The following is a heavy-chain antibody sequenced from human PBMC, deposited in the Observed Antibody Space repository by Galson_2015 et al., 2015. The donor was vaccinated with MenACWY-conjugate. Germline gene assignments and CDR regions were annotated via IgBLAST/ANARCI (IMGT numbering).Heavy chain of an antibody. Sequence: SLRLSCAASGFTLSHYWMSWVRQAPGKGLEWVATVSEDGSETFHVDSVKDRFTISRDNAQSLLYLQMNSLRAEDTAVYYCARPVRNRLTIAVPYYFDHWGQGTLVTVSS. D-gene: IGHD2-21*01. CDR1: GFTLSHYW. CDR3: ARPVRNRLTIAVPYYFDH. V-gene: IGHV3-7*03. J-gene: IGHJ4*02. CDR2: VSEDGSET.